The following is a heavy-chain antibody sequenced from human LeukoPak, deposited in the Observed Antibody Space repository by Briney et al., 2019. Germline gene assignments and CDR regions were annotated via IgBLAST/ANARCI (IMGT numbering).Heavy chain of an antibody. CDR2: IWYDGSNK. J-gene: IGHJ4*02. Sequence: GGSLRLSCAASGFTFSSYGMHWVRQAPGKGLEWVAVIWYDGSNKYYADSVKGRFTISRDNSKNTLYLQMNSLRAEDTPVYYCASYGDYIYFDCWGQGTLVTASS. CDR3: ASYGDYIYFDC. V-gene: IGHV3-33*01. D-gene: IGHD4-17*01. CDR1: GFTFSSYG.